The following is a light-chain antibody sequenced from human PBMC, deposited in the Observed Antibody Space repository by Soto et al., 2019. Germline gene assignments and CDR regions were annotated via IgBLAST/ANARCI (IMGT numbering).Light chain of an antibody. CDR3: HHYCTPPQT. Sequence: ETVLTQSPGTLSVTPGERVTLSFRASQSVRSSYLAWYPQKPGQAPRLLIYGASGMATGIPDRFSGSGSGTDFTHTISRLEREDSAVYYGHHYCTPPQTFGQGTKV. CDR2: GAS. J-gene: IGKJ1*01. V-gene: IGKV3-20*01. CDR1: QSVRSSY.